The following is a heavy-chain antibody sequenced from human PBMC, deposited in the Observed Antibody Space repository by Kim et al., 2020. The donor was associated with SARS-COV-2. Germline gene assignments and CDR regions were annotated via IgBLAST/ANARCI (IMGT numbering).Heavy chain of an antibody. CDR3: AWFGRVTRSFDLEY. CDR1: GGSISSPGYC. D-gene: IGHD3-10*01. Sequence: SETLSLTCTVSGGSISSPGYCWGWIRQPPGQGLEWVGIVQDTATSYSNPSLRIPVTISAATTRYVFTLSLVTVTAAATSVYPCAWFGRVTRSFDLEYWG. J-gene: IGHJ4*01. V-gene: IGHV4-39*02. CDR2: VQDTATS.